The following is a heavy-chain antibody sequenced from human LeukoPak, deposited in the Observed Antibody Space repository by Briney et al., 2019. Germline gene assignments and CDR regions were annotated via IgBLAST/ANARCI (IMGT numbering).Heavy chain of an antibody. V-gene: IGHV4-38-2*02. Sequence: KPSETLSLTCTVSGYSISSGYYWSWIRQPPGKGLEWIASIYYSGSTYYNPSLKSRVTISVDTSENQLSLKLSSLTAADTAVYYCARHEYSGSYYGLSWFDPWGQGTLVTVSS. CDR2: IYYSGST. CDR3: ARHEYSGSYYGLSWFDP. D-gene: IGHD1-26*01. J-gene: IGHJ5*02. CDR1: GYSISSGYY.